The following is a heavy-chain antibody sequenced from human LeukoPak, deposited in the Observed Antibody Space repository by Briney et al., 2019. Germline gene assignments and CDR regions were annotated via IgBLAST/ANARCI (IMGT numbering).Heavy chain of an antibody. J-gene: IGHJ4*02. D-gene: IGHD4-17*01. CDR1: GFTFSRYA. Sequence: GGSLRLSCEVSGFTFSRYAMHCVSQAPGKRLEWVSAISGSGGSTYYADSVKGRFTISRDNSKNTLYLQMNSLRAEDTAVYYCAKSVPRTTVTTRGDYWGQGTLVTVSS. CDR2: ISGSGGST. CDR3: AKSVPRTTVTTRGDY. V-gene: IGHV3-23*01.